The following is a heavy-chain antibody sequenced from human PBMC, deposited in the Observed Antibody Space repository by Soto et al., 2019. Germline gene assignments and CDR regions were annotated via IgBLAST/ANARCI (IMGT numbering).Heavy chain of an antibody. CDR1: GFTFSNYW. V-gene: IGHV3-74*01. D-gene: IGHD3-10*01. CDR3: AGANYGSGSYYPYYFDY. Sequence: HPGGSLRLSCAASGFTFSNYWMHWVRQAPGKGLVWVSRIKSDGSSTNYADSVKGRFTISRDNAKNSLYLQMNSLRAEDTAVYYCAGANYGSGSYYPYYFDYWGQGTLVTVSS. J-gene: IGHJ4*02. CDR2: IKSDGSST.